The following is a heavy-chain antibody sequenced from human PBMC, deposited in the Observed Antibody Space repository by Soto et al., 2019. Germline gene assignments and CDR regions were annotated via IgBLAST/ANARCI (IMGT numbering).Heavy chain of an antibody. Sequence: ASVKVSCKASGYTFTSYGISWVRQAPGQGLEWMGWINAYNGNTKYAQKLQGRVTMTTDTSTSTAYMELRSLRSDDTAVYYCAKGVPGIAVAGTGYFQHWGQGTLVTVSS. D-gene: IGHD6-19*01. CDR1: GYTFTSYG. CDR2: INAYNGNT. V-gene: IGHV1-18*01. J-gene: IGHJ1*01. CDR3: AKGVPGIAVAGTGYFQH.